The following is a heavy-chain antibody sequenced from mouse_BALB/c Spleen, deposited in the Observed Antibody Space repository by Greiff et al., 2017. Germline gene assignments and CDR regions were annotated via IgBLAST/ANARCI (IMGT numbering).Heavy chain of an antibody. V-gene: IGHV1S81*02. CDR1: GYTFTSYY. D-gene: IGHD2-14*01. CDR2: INPSNGGT. CDR3: TRVRRDYAMDD. Sequence: QVLLQQPGAELVKPGASVKLSCKASGYTFTSYYMYWVKQRPGQGLEWIGGINPSNGGTNFNEKFKSKATLTVDKSSSTAYMQLSSLTSEDSAVYYCTRVRRDYAMDDWGQGTSVTVSS. J-gene: IGHJ4*01.